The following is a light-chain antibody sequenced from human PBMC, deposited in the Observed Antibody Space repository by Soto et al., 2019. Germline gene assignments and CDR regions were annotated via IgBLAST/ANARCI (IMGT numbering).Light chain of an antibody. V-gene: IGKV1-33*01. CDR2: DAS. CDR1: QDITIY. Sequence: IQLTQSPSSLSASVGDRVTITCQASQDITIYLHWYQQKAGKAPKLLIYDASHLEKGVPSRFSGVGSGTNFTFIIRSLQPEDIATYYCQQYDNFSSITFGQGTRLEIK. CDR3: QQYDNFSSIT. J-gene: IGKJ5*01.